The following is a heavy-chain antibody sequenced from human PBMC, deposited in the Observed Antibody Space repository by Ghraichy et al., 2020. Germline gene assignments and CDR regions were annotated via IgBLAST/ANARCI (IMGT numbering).Heavy chain of an antibody. Sequence: ASVKVSCKASGYAFTCCDINWFRQATGQGLEWMGWVSPNSGATSYAQEFQGRVTMTRDISISTFYMEMSSLISDDTAVYYCARGVNAGVDYWGQGTLVTVSS. CDR1: GYAFTCCD. CDR3: ARGVNAGVDY. V-gene: IGHV1-8*01. D-gene: IGHD2-8*01. CDR2: VSPNSGAT. J-gene: IGHJ4*02.